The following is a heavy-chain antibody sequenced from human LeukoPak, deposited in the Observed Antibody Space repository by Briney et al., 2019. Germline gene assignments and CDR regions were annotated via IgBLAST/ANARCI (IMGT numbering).Heavy chain of an antibody. J-gene: IGHJ6*02. D-gene: IGHD3-10*01. Sequence: GGSLRLSCAASGFTFSSYSMNWVRQAPGKGLEWVSSISSSSSYIYYADSVKGRFTISRDNAKNSLYLQMNSLRAEDTAVYYCARDGFAVSYYIPAGMDVWGQGTTVTVSS. CDR3: ARDGFAVSYYIPAGMDV. CDR2: ISSSSSYI. CDR1: GFTFSSYS. V-gene: IGHV3-21*01.